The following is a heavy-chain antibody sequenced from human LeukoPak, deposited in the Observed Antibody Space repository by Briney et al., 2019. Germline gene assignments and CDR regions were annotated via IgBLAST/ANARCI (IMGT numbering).Heavy chain of an antibody. CDR3: ARNDHDSSGFDY. V-gene: IGHV4-28*01. D-gene: IGHD3-22*01. CDR2: IYYSGGT. CDR1: GYSISNSNW. Sequence: SETLSLTCAVSGYSISNSNWWGWIRQPPGKGLEWIGYIYYSGGTYYNPSLQSRVTMSADTSKNQFSLKLSSVTAMDTAVYYCARNDHDSSGFDYWGQGTLVTVSS. J-gene: IGHJ4*02.